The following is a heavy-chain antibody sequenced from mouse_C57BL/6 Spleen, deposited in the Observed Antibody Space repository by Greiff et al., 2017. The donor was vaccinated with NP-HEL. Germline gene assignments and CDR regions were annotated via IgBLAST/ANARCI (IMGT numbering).Heavy chain of an antibody. CDR1: GYAFSSYW. D-gene: IGHD1-1*01. Sequence: QVQLQQSGAELVKPGASVKISCKASGYAFSSYWMNWVKQRPGKGLEWIGQIYPGDGDTNYNGKFKGKATLTADKSSSTAYMQLSSLTSEDSAVYFCARSGVYYYGSSYDFAYWGQGTLVTVSA. J-gene: IGHJ3*01. CDR3: ARSGVYYYGSSYDFAY. V-gene: IGHV1-80*01. CDR2: IYPGDGDT.